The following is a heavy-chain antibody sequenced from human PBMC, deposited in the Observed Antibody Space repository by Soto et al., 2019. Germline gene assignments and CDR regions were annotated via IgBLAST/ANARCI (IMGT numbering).Heavy chain of an antibody. V-gene: IGHV3-33*03. Sequence: QVHLVESGGGVVQPGRSLRLSCAASGFSFRSYGMHWVRQAPGKGLEWVAVIWYDGNKKYYGDSVRGRFTISRDNSQNTLYLEMNRLRAEDTAVYYCVVDTTGLLDYWGQGTLVTVSS. CDR1: GFSFRSYG. D-gene: IGHD5-18*01. CDR2: IWYDGNKK. J-gene: IGHJ4*02. CDR3: VVDTTGLLDY.